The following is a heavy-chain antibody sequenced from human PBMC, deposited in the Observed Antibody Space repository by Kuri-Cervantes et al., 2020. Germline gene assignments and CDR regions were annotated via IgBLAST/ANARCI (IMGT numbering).Heavy chain of an antibody. CDR3: ARVPGPQLPGLSFLYYFDY. J-gene: IGHJ4*02. V-gene: IGHV1-69*02. CDR1: GGTFSSYT. D-gene: IGHD2-2*01. Sequence: SVKVSCKASGGTFSSYTISWVRQAPGQGLEWMGRIIPILGIANYAQKFQGRVTMTRNTSISTAYMELSSLRSEDTAVYYCARVPGPQLPGLSFLYYFDYWGQGTLVTVSS. CDR2: IIPILGIA.